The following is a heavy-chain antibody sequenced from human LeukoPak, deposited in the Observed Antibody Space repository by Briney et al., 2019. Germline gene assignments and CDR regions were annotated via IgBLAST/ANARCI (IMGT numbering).Heavy chain of an antibody. CDR2: IHYSGST. V-gene: IGHV4-59*12. CDR3: ARDVVAAAGTWDY. Sequence: SETLSLTCTVSGGSISSYYWSWIRQPPGKGLEWIGYIHYSGSTNYNPSLKSRVTMSVDTYKNQFSLRLSSVAAADTAMYCCARDVVAAAGTWDYWGQGTLVTVSS. J-gene: IGHJ4*02. CDR1: GGSISSYY. D-gene: IGHD6-13*01.